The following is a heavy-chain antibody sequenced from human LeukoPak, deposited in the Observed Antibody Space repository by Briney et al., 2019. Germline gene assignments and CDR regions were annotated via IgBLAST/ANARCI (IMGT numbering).Heavy chain of an antibody. D-gene: IGHD3-16*02. Sequence: GGSLRVSCTASGFTFGDYAMSWVRQAPGKGLEWIGFIRSKAYGGTTEYAASVKGRFTISRDDSKSIAYLQMNSLKTEDTAVYYCTRTFGGVIVYYFDYWGQGTLVTVSS. CDR1: GFTFGDYA. J-gene: IGHJ4*02. CDR3: TRTFGGVIVYYFDY. V-gene: IGHV3-49*04. CDR2: IRSKAYGGTT.